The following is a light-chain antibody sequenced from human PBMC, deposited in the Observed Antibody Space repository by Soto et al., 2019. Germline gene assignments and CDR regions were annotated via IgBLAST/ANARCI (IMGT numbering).Light chain of an antibody. Sequence: EIVFTQSPGTLSLSPGERATLSCRASQSVRSNLAWYQQKRGQAPRLLIYGATNRDTGVPARFSGSGSGTDFTLTISRLEPEDFSVYYCQQRSNSPITFGQGTRLEIK. J-gene: IGKJ5*01. V-gene: IGKV3-11*01. CDR2: GAT. CDR1: QSVRSN. CDR3: QQRSNSPIT.